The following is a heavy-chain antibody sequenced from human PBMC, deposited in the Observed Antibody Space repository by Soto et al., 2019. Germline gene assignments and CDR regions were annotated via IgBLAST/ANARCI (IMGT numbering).Heavy chain of an antibody. Sequence: GGSLRLSCAASGFTFSSYAMHWVRQAPGKGLEYVSAISYYGSSKYYADSVKGRFTISRDNSKNTLYLQMSSLRAEDMAVYYCARSRSRGSPYFDYWGQGTLVTVSS. D-gene: IGHD3-22*01. CDR3: ARSRSRGSPYFDY. CDR2: ISYYGSSK. J-gene: IGHJ4*02. V-gene: IGHV3-64*02. CDR1: GFTFSSYA.